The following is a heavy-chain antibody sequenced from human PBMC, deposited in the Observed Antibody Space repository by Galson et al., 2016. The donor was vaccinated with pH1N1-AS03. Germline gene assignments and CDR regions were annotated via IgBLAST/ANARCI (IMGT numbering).Heavy chain of an antibody. CDR3: ARDGGGIIDDAFDT. CDR1: GYNFRDYY. V-gene: IGHV1-2*02. J-gene: IGHJ3*02. Sequence: SVKVSCKASGYNFRDYYIHWVRQAPGQGLEWMGWITPKDDDTNYAPKFQGRVTMTRDLSTSSAYLELKRLTSDDTAVYFCARDGGGIIDDAFDTWGQGTLVTVSS. CDR2: ITPKDDDT. D-gene: IGHD2-21*01.